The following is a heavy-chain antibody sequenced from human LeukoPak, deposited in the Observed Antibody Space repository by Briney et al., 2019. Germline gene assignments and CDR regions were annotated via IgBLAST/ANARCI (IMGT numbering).Heavy chain of an antibody. CDR1: GFTFEDYA. CDR3: AKDFYSGSTFDY. Sequence: PGGSLRLSCAASGFTFEDYAMHWVRQAPGKGLEWVSGISWNSGSIGHADSVKGRFTISRDNSKNTLYLQMNSLRAEDTAVYYCAKDFYSGSTFDYWGQGTLVTVSS. CDR2: ISWNSGSI. D-gene: IGHD1-26*01. V-gene: IGHV3-9*01. J-gene: IGHJ4*02.